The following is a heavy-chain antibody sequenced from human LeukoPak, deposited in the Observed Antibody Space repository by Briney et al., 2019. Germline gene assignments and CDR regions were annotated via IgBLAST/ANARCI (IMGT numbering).Heavy chain of an antibody. CDR1: GFTFSSAW. CDR2: ITDDATT. V-gene: IGHV3-74*01. CDR3: ARDNLWFGDLLAFDI. D-gene: IGHD3-10*01. Sequence: PGGSLRLSCAASGFTFSSAWMHWVRQAPGTGLVWVSRITDDATTTYADSVRGRFTISRDNAKNSLYLQMNSLRDEDTAVYYCARDNLWFGDLLAFDIWGQGTMVTVSS. J-gene: IGHJ3*02.